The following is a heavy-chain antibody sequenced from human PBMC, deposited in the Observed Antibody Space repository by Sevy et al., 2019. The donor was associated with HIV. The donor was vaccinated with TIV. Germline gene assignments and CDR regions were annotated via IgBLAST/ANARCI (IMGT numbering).Heavy chain of an antibody. J-gene: IGHJ2*01. CDR1: GFTFSSYS. Sequence: GGSLRLSCAASGFTFSSYSMNWVRQAPWKGLEWVSSISSSSSYIYYADSVKGRFTISRDNAKNSLYLQMNSLRAEDTAVYYCARTAVIVGSLEYFDLWGRGTLVTVSS. D-gene: IGHD1-26*01. CDR2: ISSSSSYI. CDR3: ARTAVIVGSLEYFDL. V-gene: IGHV3-21*01.